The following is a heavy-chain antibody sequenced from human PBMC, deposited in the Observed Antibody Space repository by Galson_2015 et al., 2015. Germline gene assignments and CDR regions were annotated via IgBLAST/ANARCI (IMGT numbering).Heavy chain of an antibody. CDR2: TYYRSKWYI. J-gene: IGHJ5*02. CDR1: GDSVSSNTAA. D-gene: IGHD6-19*01. Sequence: CAISGDSVSSNTAAWTWIRQSPSRGLEWLARTYYRSKWYIDYAVSVKGRITISPDTSKNQFSLHLDSVTPEDTAVYYCARGGAVAGSFSWFDPWGQGILSPSPQ. CDR3: ARGGAVAGSFSWFDP. V-gene: IGHV6-1*01.